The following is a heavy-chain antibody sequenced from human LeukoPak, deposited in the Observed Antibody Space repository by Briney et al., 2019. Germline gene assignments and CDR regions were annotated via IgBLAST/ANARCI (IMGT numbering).Heavy chain of an antibody. Sequence: GGSLGLSCAASGFTFDDYSMHWVRQGAGKGLEWVSGIGWNSGRIGYGDSVKGRFTISRDNAKNTLYLQMNSLRAEDTAVYYCARDRYSNLDYWGQGTLVTVSS. CDR3: ARDRYSNLDY. CDR2: IGWNSGRI. V-gene: IGHV3-9*01. D-gene: IGHD4-11*01. J-gene: IGHJ4*02. CDR1: GFTFDDYS.